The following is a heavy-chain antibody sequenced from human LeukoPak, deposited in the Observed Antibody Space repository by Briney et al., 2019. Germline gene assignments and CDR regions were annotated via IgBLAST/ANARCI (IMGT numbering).Heavy chain of an antibody. Sequence: PSETLSLTCTVSGGSISSYYWSWIRQPPGKGLGWIGYIYYSGSTNYNPSLKSRVTISVDTSKNQFSLKLSSVTAADTAVYYCARLYYDFWSGYSLGYYYYYMDVWGKGTTVTVSS. J-gene: IGHJ6*03. CDR2: IYYSGST. CDR1: GGSISSYY. CDR3: ARLYYDFWSGYSLGYYYYYMDV. V-gene: IGHV4-59*08. D-gene: IGHD3-3*01.